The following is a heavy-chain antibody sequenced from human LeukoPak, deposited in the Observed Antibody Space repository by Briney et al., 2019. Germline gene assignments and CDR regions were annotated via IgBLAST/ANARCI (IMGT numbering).Heavy chain of an antibody. CDR3: ARGLNCTNGVCYNDH. J-gene: IGHJ4*02. V-gene: IGHV1-69*13. Sequence: ASVKVSCKASGGTFSSYAISWVRQAPGQGLEWMGGIIPIFGTANYAQQFQGRVTITADESTSTAYTELSSLRSQDTAEYYCARGLNCTNGVCYNDHWGQGTLVTVSS. CDR2: IIPIFGTA. CDR1: GGTFSSYA. D-gene: IGHD2-8*01.